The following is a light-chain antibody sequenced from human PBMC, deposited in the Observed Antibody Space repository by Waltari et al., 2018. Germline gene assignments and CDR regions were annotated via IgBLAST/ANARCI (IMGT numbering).Light chain of an antibody. J-gene: IGKJ5*01. CDR1: SRVHSDENNY. CDR2: KVS. Sequence: SRVHSDENNYLNWFHQRPGQSRRRLIYKVSRRESGVPDRFSGSGSGTDFTRKISRLEAEDVGICYCMRGTRWALTFGQGTRQGI. CDR3: MRGTRWALT. V-gene: IGKV2-30*02.